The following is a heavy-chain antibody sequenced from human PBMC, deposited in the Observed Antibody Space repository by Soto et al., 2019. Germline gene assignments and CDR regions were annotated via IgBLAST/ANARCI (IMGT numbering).Heavy chain of an antibody. Sequence: QVPLVQSGAEVKKPGASVKVSCKASGYTCTSYGISWVRQAPGQGLEWMGWISAYNGNTNYAQKLQGRVTMTTDTSTSTAYMELRSLRSDDTAVYYCAREGVDYGDYVCLDYWGQGTLVTVSS. CDR1: GYTCTSYG. V-gene: IGHV1-18*01. J-gene: IGHJ4*02. D-gene: IGHD4-17*01. CDR2: ISAYNGNT. CDR3: AREGVDYGDYVCLDY.